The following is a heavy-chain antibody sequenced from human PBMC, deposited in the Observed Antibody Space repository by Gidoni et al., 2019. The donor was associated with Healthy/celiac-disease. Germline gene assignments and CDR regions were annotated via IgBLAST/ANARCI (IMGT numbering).Heavy chain of an antibody. V-gene: IGHV3-23*01. Sequence: EVQLLESGGGLVQPGGSLRLSCAASGFPFSSYAMSWVRQAPGKGLEWVSAISGSGGSTYYADSVKGRFTISRDNSKNTLYLQMNSLRAEDTAVYYCAKDPTALDSSGPYNWFDPWGQGTLVTVSS. J-gene: IGHJ5*02. CDR3: AKDPTALDSSGPYNWFDP. CDR1: GFPFSSYA. CDR2: ISGSGGST. D-gene: IGHD3-22*01.